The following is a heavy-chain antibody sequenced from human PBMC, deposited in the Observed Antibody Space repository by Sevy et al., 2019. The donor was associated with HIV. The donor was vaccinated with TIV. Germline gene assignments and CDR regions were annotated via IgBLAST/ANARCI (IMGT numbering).Heavy chain of an antibody. Sequence: GGSLRLSCAASGFIFSSYSMNWVRQAPGKGLEWVSSISSRSSYIYYTDSVKGRFTISRDNAKNSLYLQMNSLRAEDTAVYYCARVWGEYCSSTSCLSDAFDIWGQGTMVTVSS. CDR3: ARVWGEYCSSTSCLSDAFDI. J-gene: IGHJ3*02. D-gene: IGHD2-2*01. CDR1: GFIFSSYS. V-gene: IGHV3-21*01. CDR2: ISSRSSYI.